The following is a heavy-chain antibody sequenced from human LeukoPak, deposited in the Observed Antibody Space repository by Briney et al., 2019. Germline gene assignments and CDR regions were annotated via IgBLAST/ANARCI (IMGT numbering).Heavy chain of an antibody. Sequence: ASVKVSCKASGYTFTGYYMHWERQAPGQGLEWMGWINPNSGGTNYAQKFQGWVTMTRDTSISTAYMELSRLRSDDTAVYYCARAAAAMVWYFDYWGQGTLVTVSS. J-gene: IGHJ4*02. CDR3: ARAAAAMVWYFDY. D-gene: IGHD2-2*01. CDR2: INPNSGGT. CDR1: GYTFTGYY. V-gene: IGHV1-2*04.